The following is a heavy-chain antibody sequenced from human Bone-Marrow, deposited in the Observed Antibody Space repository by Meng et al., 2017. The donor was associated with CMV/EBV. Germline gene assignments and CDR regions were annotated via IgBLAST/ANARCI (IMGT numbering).Heavy chain of an antibody. Sequence: SETLSLTCTVSGGSVSSGSYYWSWIRQPPGKGLEWIGYIYYSGSTNYNPSLKSRVTISVDTSKNQFSLKLSSVTAADTAVYYCARENVVPAARLPYYYGMDVWGQGPMVTGYS. D-gene: IGHD2-2*01. J-gene: IGHJ6*02. V-gene: IGHV4-61*01. CDR2: IYYSGST. CDR1: GGSVSSGSYY. CDR3: ARENVVPAARLPYYYGMDV.